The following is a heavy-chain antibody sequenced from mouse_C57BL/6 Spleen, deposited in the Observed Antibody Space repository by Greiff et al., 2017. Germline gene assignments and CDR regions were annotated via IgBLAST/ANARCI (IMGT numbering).Heavy chain of an antibody. CDR2: IYPGDGDT. J-gene: IGHJ2*01. CDR1: GYAFSSYW. V-gene: IGHV1-80*01. Sequence: QVQLQQSGAELVKPGASVKISCKASGYAFSSYWMNWVKQRPGKGLEWIGQIYPGDGDTNYNGKFKGKATLTADKSSSTAYMQLSSLTSEDSAVYFCARLTSYDYFDDWGQGTTLTVSS. CDR3: ARLTSYDYFDD. D-gene: IGHD5-5*01.